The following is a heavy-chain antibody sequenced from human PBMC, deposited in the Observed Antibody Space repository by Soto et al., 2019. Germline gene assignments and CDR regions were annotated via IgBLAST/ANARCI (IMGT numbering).Heavy chain of an antibody. D-gene: IGHD5-12*01. CDR1: GGSISSGGYY. Sequence: QVQLQESGPGLVKPSQTLSLMCTVSGGSISSGGYYWSWIRQYPGKGLEWIGYIYYRAVTYYNPSLKSRVTISLDTSKNQFSLKLSSVTAADTALYYCARDRGGYGDFAYWGQGTLVTVSS. V-gene: IGHV4-31*03. CDR2: IYYRAVT. CDR3: ARDRGGYGDFAY. J-gene: IGHJ4*02.